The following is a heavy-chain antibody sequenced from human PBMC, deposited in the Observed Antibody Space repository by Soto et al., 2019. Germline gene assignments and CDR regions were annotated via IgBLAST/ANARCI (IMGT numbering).Heavy chain of an antibody. CDR3: ARGLTVRGSYGLDV. CDR2: IYNNGIT. CDR1: GASISRGGSS. V-gene: IGHV4-30-2*01. D-gene: IGHD3-10*01. Sequence: QLQLQESGPGLVKPSQTLSLTCAVSGASISRGGSSRSWIRQAPGRGLEWIGYIYNNGITNYNPSIKSRVTISVDKSQNQSSLSLNFVTAADTAVYYCARGLTVRGSYGLDVWGQGTTVTVSS. J-gene: IGHJ6*02.